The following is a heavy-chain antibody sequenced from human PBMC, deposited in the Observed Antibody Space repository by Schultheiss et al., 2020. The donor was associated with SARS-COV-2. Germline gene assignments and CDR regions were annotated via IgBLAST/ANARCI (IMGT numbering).Heavy chain of an antibody. CDR2: INPSGGST. CDR3: ASGGLLWFGELLYVLGY. Sequence: ASVKVSCKASGYTFTSYYMHWVRQAPGQGLEWMGIINPSGGSTSYAQKFQGRVTMTRDTSTSTVYMELSSLRSEDTAVYYCASGGLLWFGELLYVLGYWGQGTLVTVSS. D-gene: IGHD3-10*01. V-gene: IGHV1-46*01. J-gene: IGHJ4*02. CDR1: GYTFTSYY.